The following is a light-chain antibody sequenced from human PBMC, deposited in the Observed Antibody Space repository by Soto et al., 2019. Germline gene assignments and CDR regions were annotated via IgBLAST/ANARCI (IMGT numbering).Light chain of an antibody. CDR2: ATS. CDR1: QTIYTY. V-gene: IGKV1-39*01. CDR3: QQFSSYPLT. Sequence: DIQMTQSPSSLSASVGDRVTITCRASQTIYTYLHWYQHKPGKAPKLLIYATSSLQTGVPSRFSGSGSGTDFTLTISRLEPEDFAVYYCQQFSSYPLTFGGGTKVDI. J-gene: IGKJ4*01.